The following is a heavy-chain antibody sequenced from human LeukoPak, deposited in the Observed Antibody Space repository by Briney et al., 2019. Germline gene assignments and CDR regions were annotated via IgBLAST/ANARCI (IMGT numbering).Heavy chain of an antibody. CDR1: GYSFTSYW. Sequence: GESLKISCKGSGYSFTSYWIGWVRQMPAKGLEWMGIIYPGVSDTRYSPSFQGQVTISADKSISTAYLQWSSLKASDTAMYYCARPASSKLGREYYFDYWGQGTLVTVSS. D-gene: IGHD1-1*01. CDR2: IYPGVSDT. J-gene: IGHJ4*02. V-gene: IGHV5-51*01. CDR3: ARPASSKLGREYYFDY.